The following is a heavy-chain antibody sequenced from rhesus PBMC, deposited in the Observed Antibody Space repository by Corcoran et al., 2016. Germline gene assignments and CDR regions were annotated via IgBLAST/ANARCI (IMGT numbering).Heavy chain of an antibody. D-gene: IGHD3S6*01. Sequence: QVQLVQSGAEVKQPGASVKVSCKASGYPSTTHALNWVRPAPGQRLEWMGWINTDTGNPTYAQGFKERLTFSLDTSITTAYLQISNLNPEDTAVYYCARSHFAPGFDYWGQGVLITVSS. J-gene: IGHJ4*01. CDR2: INTDTGNP. CDR3: ARSHFAPGFDY. V-gene: IGHV7-114*01. CDR1: GYPSTTHA.